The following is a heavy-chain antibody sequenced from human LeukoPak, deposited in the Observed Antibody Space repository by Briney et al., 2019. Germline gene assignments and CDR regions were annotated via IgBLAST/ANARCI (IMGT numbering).Heavy chain of an antibody. J-gene: IGHJ4*02. CDR2: IWFDGNNK. Sequence: GGSLRLSCAASGFTFTTYGMHWVRQAPGKGLEWVAVIWFDGNNKFYADSVKGRFTVSRDNCKNTLYLHMNSLRGEDTAVYYCAKAARLGPSHFDYWGRGTLVTVSS. CDR1: GFTFTTYG. CDR3: AKAARLGPSHFDY. V-gene: IGHV3-33*06. D-gene: IGHD6-25*01.